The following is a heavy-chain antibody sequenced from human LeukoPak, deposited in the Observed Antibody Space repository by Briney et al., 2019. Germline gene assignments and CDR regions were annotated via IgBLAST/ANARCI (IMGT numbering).Heavy chain of an antibody. CDR2: INPKNGDR. J-gene: IGHJ4*02. Sequence: GSVTVSCKTSGYTFIDYYMHWVRQAPGQGLEWMGWINPKNGDRNYAQKFQGRVTITRDTSIRTVYMELSSLTSDDTAVYFCARRRKHDYWGQGTRVTVSS. CDR3: ARRRKHDY. V-gene: IGHV1-2*02. CDR1: GYTFIDYY.